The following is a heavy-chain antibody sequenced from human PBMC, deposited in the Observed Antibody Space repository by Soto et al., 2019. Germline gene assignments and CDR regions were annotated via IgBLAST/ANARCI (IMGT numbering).Heavy chain of an antibody. V-gene: IGHV3-33*01. D-gene: IGHD3-10*01. CDR1: GFIYSDYG. CDR3: ARDRAVAIAI. J-gene: IGHJ3*02. Sequence: QVQLVESGGGVVQPGRSLRLSCAASGFIYSDYGMHWVRQAPGKGLEWVTVIWYDGSHKYYADSVKARFTISRDNSKNMLYLQMKSLRAEDMAVYFCARDRAVAIAIWGQGTMFSFSS. CDR2: IWYDGSHK.